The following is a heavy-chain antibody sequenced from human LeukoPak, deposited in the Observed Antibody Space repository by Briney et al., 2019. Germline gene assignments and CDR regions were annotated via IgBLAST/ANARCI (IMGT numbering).Heavy chain of an antibody. Sequence: GGSLRLSCAASGFTFSSYAMHWVRQAPGKGLEWVAVISYDGSNKYYADSVKGRFTISRDNSKNTLYLQMNSLRAEDTAVYYCARETGERGNFDYWGQGTLVTVSS. V-gene: IGHV3-30-3*01. CDR1: GFTFSSYA. D-gene: IGHD7-27*01. CDR3: ARETGERGNFDY. J-gene: IGHJ4*02. CDR2: ISYDGSNK.